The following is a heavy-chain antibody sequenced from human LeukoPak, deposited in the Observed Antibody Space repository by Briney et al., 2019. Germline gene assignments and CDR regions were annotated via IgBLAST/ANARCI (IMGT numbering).Heavy chain of an antibody. CDR2: IKQDGSEK. CDR1: GFTFSSYW. CDR3: ARDRRQQLALDAFDI. D-gene: IGHD6-13*01. J-gene: IGHJ3*02. V-gene: IGHV3-7*01. Sequence: GGSLRLSCAASGFTFSSYWMSWVRQAPGKGLEWVANIKQDGSEKYYVDSVKGRFTISRDNAENSLYLQMNSLRAEDTAVYYCARDRRQQLALDAFDIWGQGTMVTVSS.